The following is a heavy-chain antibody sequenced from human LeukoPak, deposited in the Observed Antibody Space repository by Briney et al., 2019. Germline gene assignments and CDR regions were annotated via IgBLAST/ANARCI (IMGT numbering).Heavy chain of an antibody. J-gene: IGHJ6*03. CDR1: GFTFSSYW. D-gene: IGHD3-3*01. CDR2: IKQDGSET. CDR3: ARDRGLRGYDSYYYYMDG. Sequence: GGSLRLSCAASGFTFSSYWMSWVRQAPGKGLEWVANIKQDGSETYYVDSVKGRFTISRDTAKNSLYLQMNSLRAEDTAVYYCARDRGLRGYDSYYYYMDGWGKRATGTVSS. V-gene: IGHV3-7*01.